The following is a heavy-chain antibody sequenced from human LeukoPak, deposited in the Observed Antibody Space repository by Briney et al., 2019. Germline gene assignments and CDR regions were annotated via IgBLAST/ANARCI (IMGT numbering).Heavy chain of an antibody. J-gene: IGHJ3*02. CDR1: GFTFSNSW. V-gene: IGHV3-7*01. Sequence: GGSLRLSCVASGFTFSNSWMTWVRQVPGKGLEWVANINQDENKKNYVDSVKGRFTVSRDNAKNSLYLQMNNLRADDTAIYFCARDYSPSMSGSVLYDAFDIWGLGTMVTVSS. CDR2: INQDENKK. D-gene: IGHD6-19*01. CDR3: ARDYSPSMSGSVLYDAFDI.